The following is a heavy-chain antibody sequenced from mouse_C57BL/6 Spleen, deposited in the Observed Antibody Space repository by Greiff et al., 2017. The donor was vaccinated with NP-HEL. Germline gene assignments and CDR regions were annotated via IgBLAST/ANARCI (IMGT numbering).Heavy chain of an antibody. V-gene: IGHV1-69*01. Sequence: VQLQQPGAELVMPGASVKLSCKASGYTFTSYWMHWVKQRPGQGLEWIGEIDPSDSYTNYNQKFKGKSTLTVDKSSSTAYMQLSSLTSEDSAVYYCARGLRVYAMDYWGQGTSVTVSS. CDR3: ARGLRVYAMDY. CDR2: IDPSDSYT. J-gene: IGHJ4*01. D-gene: IGHD3-1*01. CDR1: GYTFTSYW.